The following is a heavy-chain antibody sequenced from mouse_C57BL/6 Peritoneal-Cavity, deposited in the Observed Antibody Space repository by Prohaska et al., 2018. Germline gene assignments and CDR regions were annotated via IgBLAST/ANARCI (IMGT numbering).Heavy chain of an antibody. D-gene: IGHD2-1*01. CDR1: GFTFSGFW. J-gene: IGHJ1*03. Sequence: EVQLLETGGGLVQPGGSRGLSCEGSGFTFSGFWMSWVRQTPGKTLEWIGDINSDCSAINYAPSIKDRFTIFRDNDKSTLYLQMSNVRSEDTATYFCMRYGNYWYFDVWGTGTTVTGSS. CDR2: INSDCSAI. CDR3: MRYGNYWYFDV. V-gene: IGHV11-2*01.